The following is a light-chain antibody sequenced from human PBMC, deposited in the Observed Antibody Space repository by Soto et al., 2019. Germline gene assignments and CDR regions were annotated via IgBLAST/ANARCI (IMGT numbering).Light chain of an antibody. V-gene: IGKV3-15*01. CDR2: DAF. Sequence: EVVMTQSPATLSVSPGERATLSCRASQSVGSKLAWYQQKPGQAPRLLIFDAFTRATGIPARFSGSGSGTEFTLFIISLQSEDFDAYYCQQYNNWPPLTFGGGTKVEI. J-gene: IGKJ4*01. CDR3: QQYNNWPPLT. CDR1: QSVGSK.